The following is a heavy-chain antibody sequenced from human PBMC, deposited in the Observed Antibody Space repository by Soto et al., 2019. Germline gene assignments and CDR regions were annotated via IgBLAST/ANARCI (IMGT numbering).Heavy chain of an antibody. CDR1: GGSFSGYY. Sequence: PSETLSLTCAVYGGSFSGYYWSWIRQPPGKGLEWIGEINHSGSTNYNPSLKSRVTISVDTSKNQFSLKLSSVTAADTAVYYCARAYCGGDCYTLPPNFDYWGQGTLVTVSS. CDR2: INHSGST. V-gene: IGHV4-34*01. D-gene: IGHD2-21*02. CDR3: ARAYCGGDCYTLPPNFDY. J-gene: IGHJ4*02.